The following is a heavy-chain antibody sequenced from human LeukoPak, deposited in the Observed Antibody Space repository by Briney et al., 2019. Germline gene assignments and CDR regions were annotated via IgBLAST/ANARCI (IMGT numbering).Heavy chain of an antibody. CDR2: IYYAGST. D-gene: IGHD5-24*01. CDR1: GGSISSGSHY. J-gene: IGHJ4*02. V-gene: IGHV4-61*10. CDR3: ARVRGGTYNHYFDY. Sequence: PSETLSLTCTVSGGSISSGSHYWSWIRQPAGKGLEWIGYIYYAGSTNYNPSLKSLITISVDTSKNQFSLKLTSITAADTAVYYCARVRGGTYNHYFDYWGQGTLVSVSS.